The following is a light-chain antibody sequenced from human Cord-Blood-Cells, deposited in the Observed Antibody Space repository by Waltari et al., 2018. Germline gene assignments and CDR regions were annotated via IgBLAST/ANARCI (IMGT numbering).Light chain of an antibody. CDR1: SSDVGSYNL. J-gene: IGLJ1*01. Sequence: QSALTQPASVSGSPGQSLTISRTGTSSDVGSYNLVSWYQQHPGKAPKLRIYEGSKRPSGVSNRFSGSKSGNTASLTISGLQAEDEADYYCCSYAGSSTFVFGTGTKVTVL. CDR2: EGS. V-gene: IGLV2-23*01. CDR3: CSYAGSSTFV.